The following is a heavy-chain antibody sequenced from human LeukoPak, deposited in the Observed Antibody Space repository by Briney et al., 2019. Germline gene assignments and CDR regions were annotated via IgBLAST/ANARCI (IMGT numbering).Heavy chain of an antibody. CDR3: ATARWLYDSSGYFSRGDY. V-gene: IGHV1-8*01. Sequence: ASVKVSCKASGYTFTSYDINWVRQATGQGLEWMGWMNPNSGNTGYAQKFQGRVTMTRNTSISTAYMELSSLRSEDTAVYYCATARWLYDSSGYFSRGDYWGQGTLVTVSS. CDR2: MNPNSGNT. CDR1: GYTFTSYD. J-gene: IGHJ4*02. D-gene: IGHD3-22*01.